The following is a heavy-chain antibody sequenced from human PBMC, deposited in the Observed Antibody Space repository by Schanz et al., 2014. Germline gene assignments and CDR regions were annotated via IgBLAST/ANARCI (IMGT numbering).Heavy chain of an antibody. D-gene: IGHD6-25*01. CDR2: ISSDVNST. J-gene: IGHJ4*02. CDR3: VKPIKFRGGYTCEG. CDR1: GFTFSSYT. V-gene: IGHV3-64D*06. Sequence: EAQLVESGGALVQPGGSLRLSCSVSGFTFSSYTMHWVRQAPGKGLEYVSAISSDVNSTYYADSVKNRFTISRDNSKNTLYLHISSLRLDDTAVYYCVKPIKFRGGYTCEGWGQGTLVTVSS.